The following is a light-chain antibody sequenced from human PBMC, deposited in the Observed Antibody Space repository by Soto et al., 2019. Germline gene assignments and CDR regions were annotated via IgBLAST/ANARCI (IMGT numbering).Light chain of an antibody. V-gene: IGLV2-14*01. CDR3: ASYTTSSTYV. Sequence: QSVLTQPPSASGSPGQSVTISCTGTSSDLGDYDYVSWYQQHPGKAPKLMISEVSKRPSGVSDRFSGSKSGNTASLTISGLQTEDEADYYCASYTTSSTYVFGTGTKVTVL. CDR2: EVS. CDR1: SSDLGDYDY. J-gene: IGLJ1*01.